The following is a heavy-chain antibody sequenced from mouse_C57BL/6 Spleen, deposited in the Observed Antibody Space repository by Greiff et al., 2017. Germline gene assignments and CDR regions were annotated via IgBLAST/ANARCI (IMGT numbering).Heavy chain of an antibody. CDR2: ISSGGSYT. CDR1: GFTFSSYG. J-gene: IGHJ3*01. Sequence: EVMLVESGGDLVKPGGSLKLSCAASGFTFSSYGMSWVRQTPDKRLEWVATISSGGSYTYYPDSVKGRFTISRANAKNTLYLQMSSLKSEDTAMYYCARQGSSSAWFAYWGQGTLVTVSA. D-gene: IGHD1-2*01. V-gene: IGHV5-6*01. CDR3: ARQGSSSAWFAY.